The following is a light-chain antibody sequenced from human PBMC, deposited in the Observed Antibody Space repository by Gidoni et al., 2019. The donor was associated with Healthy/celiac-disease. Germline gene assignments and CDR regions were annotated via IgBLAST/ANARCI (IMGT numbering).Light chain of an antibody. Sequence: QSALTQPPSASGSPGQSVTISCTGTSSDVGGYNYVSWYQQHPGKAPKLMNYEVSKRPSGVPDRFSGSKSGNPGSLTVSGLQAEDEADYYCSSYAGSNNYVVFGGGTKLTVL. V-gene: IGLV2-8*01. CDR2: EVS. J-gene: IGLJ2*01. CDR3: SSYAGSNNYVV. CDR1: SSDVGGYNY.